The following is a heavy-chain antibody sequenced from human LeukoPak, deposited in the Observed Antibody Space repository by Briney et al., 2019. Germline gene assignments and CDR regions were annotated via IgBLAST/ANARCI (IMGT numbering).Heavy chain of an antibody. J-gene: IGHJ4*02. D-gene: IGHD3-22*01. CDR1: GFTVSSNY. CDR2: IYSGGST. CDR3: ARDSSSGYYYYFDY. Sequence: GGSLRLSCAASGFTVSSNYMSWVRQAPGKGLEWVSVIYSGGSTYYADSVKGRSTISRDNSKNTLYLQMNSLRAEDTAVYYCARDSSSGYYYYFDYWGQGTLVTVSS. V-gene: IGHV3-53*01.